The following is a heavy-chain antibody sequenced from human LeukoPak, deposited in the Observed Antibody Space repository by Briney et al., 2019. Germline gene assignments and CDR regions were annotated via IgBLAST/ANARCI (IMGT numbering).Heavy chain of an antibody. D-gene: IGHD5-12*01. Sequence: TETLPLTRTVSGCSISRHHWSWIRQPPGKGLEWIGYIYYSGSTNYNPFLKSRVTISVDTSKNQFSLKLSSVTAADTAVYYCARAGNSGYDPFDYWGPGTLANVSS. CDR1: GCSISRHH. J-gene: IGHJ4*02. CDR3: ARAGNSGYDPFDY. CDR2: IYYSGST. V-gene: IGHV4-59*11.